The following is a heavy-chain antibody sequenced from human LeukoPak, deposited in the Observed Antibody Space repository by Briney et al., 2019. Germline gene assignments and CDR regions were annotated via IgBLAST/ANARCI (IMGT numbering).Heavy chain of an antibody. J-gene: IGHJ5*02. CDR2: IYHGGST. V-gene: IGHV4-4*02. D-gene: IGHD3-3*01. CDR1: GGSISSSNW. CDR3: ARGSPRDYDFWSGYPLTSAFDP. Sequence: SETLSLTCAVSGGSISSSNWWSWVRQPPGKGLERIGEIYHGGSTNYNPSLKSRVTISVDTSKNQFSLKLSSVTAADTAVYYCARGSPRDYDFWSGYPLTSAFDPWGQGTLVTVSS.